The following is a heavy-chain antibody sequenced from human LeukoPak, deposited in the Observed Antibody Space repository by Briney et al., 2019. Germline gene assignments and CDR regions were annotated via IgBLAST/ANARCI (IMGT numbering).Heavy chain of an antibody. Sequence: SETLSLTCTVSGGSLSSYYRSWIRQPPGKGLEWIGYIYYSGTTNYNPSLKSRVTISVDTSKNQFSLKLSSVTAADTAVYYCARASAGYCSGGSCYSVPDYWGQGTLVTVSS. J-gene: IGHJ4*02. CDR2: IYYSGTT. D-gene: IGHD2-15*01. CDR3: ARASAGYCSGGSCYSVPDY. V-gene: IGHV4-59*08. CDR1: GGSLSSYY.